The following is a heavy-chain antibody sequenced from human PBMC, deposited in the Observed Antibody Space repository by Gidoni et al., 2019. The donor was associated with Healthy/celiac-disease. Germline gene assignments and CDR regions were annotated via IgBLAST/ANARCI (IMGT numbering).Heavy chain of an antibody. CDR2: IIPILGIA. CDR1: GGTFSSYT. Sequence: QVQLVQSGAEVKKPGSSVKVSCKASGGTFSSYTISWVRQAPGQGLEWMGRIIPILGIANYAQKFQGRVTITADKSTSTAYMELSSLRSEDTAVYYCANLVAHHRMHAFDIWGQGTMVTVSS. J-gene: IGHJ3*02. V-gene: IGHV1-69*02. CDR3: ANLVAHHRMHAFDI.